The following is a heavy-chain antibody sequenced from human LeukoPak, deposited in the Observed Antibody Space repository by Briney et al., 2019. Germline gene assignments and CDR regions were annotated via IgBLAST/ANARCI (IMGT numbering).Heavy chain of an antibody. CDR2: IYSRGST. V-gene: IGHV4-61*02. D-gene: IGHD3-22*01. CDR3: ARYDSSDSDAFDI. Sequence: SETLSLTCTVSGGSISSGNYYWSWIRQTAGKGLEWIGRIYSRGSTNYSPSLKSRLTISIETSKNQFSLKLTSMAAADTAVYYCARYDSSDSDAFDIWGQGTMVTVSS. CDR1: GGSISSGNYY. J-gene: IGHJ3*02.